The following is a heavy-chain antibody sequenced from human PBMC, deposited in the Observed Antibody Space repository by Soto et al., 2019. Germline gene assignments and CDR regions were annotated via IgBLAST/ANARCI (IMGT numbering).Heavy chain of an antibody. J-gene: IGHJ6*02. V-gene: IGHV3-74*01. CDR2: INSDGSST. Sequence: GGSLRLSCAASGFTFSSYWMHWVRQAPGKGLVWVSRINSDGSSTSYADSVKGRFTISRDNAKNTLYLQMNSLRAEDTAVYYCASSHSTPGYSYGYYYYYGMDVWGQGTTVTVSS. CDR1: GFTFSSYW. D-gene: IGHD5-18*01. CDR3: ASSHSTPGYSYGYYYYYGMDV.